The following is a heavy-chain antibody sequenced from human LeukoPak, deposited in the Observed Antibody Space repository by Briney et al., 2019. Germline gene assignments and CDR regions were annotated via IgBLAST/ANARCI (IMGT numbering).Heavy chain of an antibody. J-gene: IGHJ4*02. D-gene: IGHD3-3*01. CDR2: ISTHNGNT. CDR3: ARVLRYDFWSAYYFDY. CDR1: GYTFNSYD. V-gene: IGHV1-18*01. Sequence: ASVKVSCTASGYTFNSYDISWVRQAPGQGLEWMAWISTHNGNTNYALKVQGRATMTTDTSTSTAYMELRSLRSDDTAVCYCARVLRYDFWSAYYFDYWGQGTLVTVSS.